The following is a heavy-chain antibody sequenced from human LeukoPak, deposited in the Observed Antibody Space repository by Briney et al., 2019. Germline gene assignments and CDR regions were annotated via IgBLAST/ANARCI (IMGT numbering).Heavy chain of an antibody. CDR3: ARDYGSGSGNWFDA. Sequence: GESLKISCQGSGYRFSSYWIGSVRQMPGKGLEWMGTMYPGDSDTRYSPSFQGQVTMSVDKSITTAYLEWSGLKASDTAMYYCARDYGSGSGNWFDAWGPGTLVTVSS. CDR1: GYRFSSYW. CDR2: MYPGDSDT. D-gene: IGHD3-10*01. J-gene: IGHJ5*02. V-gene: IGHV5-51*01.